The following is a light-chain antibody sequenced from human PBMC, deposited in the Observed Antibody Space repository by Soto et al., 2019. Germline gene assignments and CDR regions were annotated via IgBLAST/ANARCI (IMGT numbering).Light chain of an antibody. CDR2: EVS. Sequence: QSVLTQPASVSGSPGESITISCTGTSSDVGSYNLVSWYQQHPGNAPKLMIYEVSRRPSGASNRFSGSRSGNTASLTISGLQTEDEADYYCCSHAGSITPVVFGGGTKLTVL. J-gene: IGLJ2*01. CDR1: SSDVGSYNL. V-gene: IGLV2-23*02. CDR3: CSHAGSITPVV.